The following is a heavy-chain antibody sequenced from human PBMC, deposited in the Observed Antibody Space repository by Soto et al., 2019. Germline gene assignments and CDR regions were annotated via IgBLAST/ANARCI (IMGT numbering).Heavy chain of an antibody. J-gene: IGHJ4*02. V-gene: IGHV1-46*01. Sequence: ASVKVSCKASGYTFTTYYMHWVRQAPGQGLEWMGIISPDGGRTSYAQKFQGRVTMTRDTSTSTVYMELSSLRSEDTAVYYCATFDYDSSDYDEYFDDWGQGTLVTVAS. CDR2: ISPDGGRT. D-gene: IGHD3-22*01. CDR1: GYTFTTYY. CDR3: ATFDYDSSDYDEYFDD.